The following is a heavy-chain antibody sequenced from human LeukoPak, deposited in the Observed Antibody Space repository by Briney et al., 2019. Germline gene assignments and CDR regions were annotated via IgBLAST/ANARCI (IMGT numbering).Heavy chain of an antibody. Sequence: SVKVSCKAPGGTFSSYAISWVRQAPGQGLEWMGGIIPIFGTANYAQKFQGRVTITADESTSTAYMELSSLRSEDTAVYYCARETRSGSYWKAWRFDIWGQGTMVTVSS. D-gene: IGHD1-26*01. V-gene: IGHV1-69*01. CDR1: GGTFSSYA. CDR3: ARETRSGSYWKAWRFDI. CDR2: IIPIFGTA. J-gene: IGHJ3*02.